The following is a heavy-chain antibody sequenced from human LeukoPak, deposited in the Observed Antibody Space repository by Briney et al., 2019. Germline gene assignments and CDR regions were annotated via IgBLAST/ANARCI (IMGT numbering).Heavy chain of an antibody. V-gene: IGHV1-18*01. D-gene: IGHD4-17*01. J-gene: IGHJ4*02. CDR1: GYTFTSNG. CDR3: ARVHGYYIGLYYFDY. Sequence: ASVKVSCKASGYTFTSNGISWVRQVPGQGLEWMGWISGNGDNTKYVQEFQGRVTMTTDTSTSTAYMDLRSLRSDDTAIYYCARVHGYYIGLYYFDYWGQGTLVTVSS. CDR2: ISGNGDNT.